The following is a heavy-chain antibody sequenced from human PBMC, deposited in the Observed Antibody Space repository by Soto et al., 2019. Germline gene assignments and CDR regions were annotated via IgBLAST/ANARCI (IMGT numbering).Heavy chain of an antibody. D-gene: IGHD4-17*01. CDR2: ISGSGGST. Sequence: GGSLRLSCAASGFTFSSYAMSWVRQAPGKGLEWVSAISGSGGSTYYADSVKGRFTISRDNSKNTLYLQMNSLRAEDTAVYYCVKAGNYGDYSPYYYYYYMDVWGKGTTVTAP. V-gene: IGHV3-23*01. CDR1: GFTFSSYA. J-gene: IGHJ6*03. CDR3: VKAGNYGDYSPYYYYYYMDV.